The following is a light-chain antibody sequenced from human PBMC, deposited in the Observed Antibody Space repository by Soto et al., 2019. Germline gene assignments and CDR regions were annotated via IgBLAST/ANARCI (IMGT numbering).Light chain of an antibody. CDR1: QSISSN. J-gene: IGKJ2*01. Sequence: MTQSPSTLSASVGDRVTITCRASQSISSNLAWYQQKPGQAPRLLIYGASTRAPGIPDRFSGSGSGTEFTLTISSLQSEDLAVFFCQQYDTWPPAFGQGTKVEIK. CDR3: QQYDTWPPA. V-gene: IGKV3-15*01. CDR2: GAS.